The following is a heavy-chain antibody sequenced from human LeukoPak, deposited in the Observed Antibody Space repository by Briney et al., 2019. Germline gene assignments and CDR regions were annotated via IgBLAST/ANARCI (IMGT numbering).Heavy chain of an antibody. CDR3: ARGSYSSSFYYYYYMDV. J-gene: IGHJ6*03. CDR1: GYTFTSYD. V-gene: IGHV1-8*01. Sequence: GASVKVPCKASGYTFTSYDINWVRQATGQGLEWMGWMNPNSGNTGYAQKFQGRVTMTRNTSISTAYMELSSLRSEDTAVYYCARGSYSSSFYYYYYMDVWGKGTTVTVSS. D-gene: IGHD6-6*01. CDR2: MNPNSGNT.